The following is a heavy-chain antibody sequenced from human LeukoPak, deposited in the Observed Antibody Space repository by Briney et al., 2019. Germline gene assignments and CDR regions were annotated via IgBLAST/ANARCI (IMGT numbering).Heavy chain of an antibody. CDR2: ISSSSSTI. V-gene: IGHV3-48*04. CDR3: ARVATMIVDAFDI. D-gene: IGHD3-22*01. Sequence: PGGSLRLSCAASGFTFSSYSMNWVRQAPGKGLKWVSYISSSSSTIYYADSVKGRFTISRDNAKNSLYLQMNSLRAEDTAVYYCARVATMIVDAFDIWGQGTMVTVSS. CDR1: GFTFSSYS. J-gene: IGHJ3*02.